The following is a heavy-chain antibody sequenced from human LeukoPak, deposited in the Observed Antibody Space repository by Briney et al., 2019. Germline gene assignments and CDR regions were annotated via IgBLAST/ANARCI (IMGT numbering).Heavy chain of an antibody. CDR1: GGSISSYY. V-gene: IGHV4-59*01. CDR2: LYYSGST. J-gene: IGHJ4*02. D-gene: IGHD3-22*01. Sequence: SETLSLTCTVSGGSISSYYWSWIRQPPGKGLEWIGYLYYSGSTNYNPSLKSRVTISVDTSKNQFSLKLSSVTAADTAVYYCARGDSGPYYYDSSGSYFDYWGQGTLVTVSS. CDR3: ARGDSGPYYYDSSGSYFDY.